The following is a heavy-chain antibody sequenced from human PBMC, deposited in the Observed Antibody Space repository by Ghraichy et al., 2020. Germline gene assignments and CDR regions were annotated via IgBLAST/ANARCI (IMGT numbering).Heavy chain of an antibody. J-gene: IGHJ4*02. D-gene: IGHD3-22*01. V-gene: IGHV1-18*01. CDR2: ISASDGNT. Sequence: ASVKGSCKASGYTFTSYDISWVRQAPGQGLEWLGWISASDGNTHYAQKLQGRVTMTTDTSTSTAYMALRSLRSDDTAVYYCARHGEASYYDSSGYDDYFDYWGQGTLVTVSS. CDR1: GYTFTSYD. CDR3: ARHGEASYYDSSGYDDYFDY.